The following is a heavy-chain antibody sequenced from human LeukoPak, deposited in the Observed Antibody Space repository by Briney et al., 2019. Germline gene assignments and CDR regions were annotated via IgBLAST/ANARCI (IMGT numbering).Heavy chain of an antibody. V-gene: IGHV4-61*01. J-gene: IGHJ5*02. CDR3: ARGAGSSSFHGGRPRTWFDP. CDR1: GGSISSSSYY. CDR2: IYYSGST. D-gene: IGHD6-6*01. Sequence: SETLSLTCTVSGGSISSSSYYWSWIRQPPGKGLEWIGYIYYSGSTNYNPSLKSRVTITVDTSKNQFTLKLSSVTAADTAVYYCARGAGSSSFHGGRPRTWFDPWGQGTLVTVSS.